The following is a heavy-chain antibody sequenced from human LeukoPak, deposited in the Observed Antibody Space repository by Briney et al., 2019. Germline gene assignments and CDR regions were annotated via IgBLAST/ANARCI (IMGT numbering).Heavy chain of an antibody. J-gene: IGHJ5*02. Sequence: SETLSLTCTVSGGSISDYFLSWIRQPPGKGLEWIGFIHDSGSTKYSPSLKSRVAISVDTSNNRFPLTLRSVTAADTAVYYCARDFERGVIGGFGPWGQGTLVTVSS. CDR1: GGSISDYF. V-gene: IGHV4-59*01. D-gene: IGHD3-10*01. CDR3: ARDFERGVIGGFGP. CDR2: IHDSGST.